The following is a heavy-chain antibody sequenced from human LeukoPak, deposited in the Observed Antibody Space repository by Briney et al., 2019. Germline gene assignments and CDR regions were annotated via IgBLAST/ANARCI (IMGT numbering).Heavy chain of an antibody. CDR3: AKDGHSSSWYYFDY. J-gene: IGHJ4*02. CDR1: GFTFSSYG. Sequence: SGGSLRLSCAASGFTFSSYGMHWVRQAPGKGLEWVAVISYDGSNKYYADSVKGRFTISRDNSKNTLYLQMNSLRAEDTAVYYCAKDGHSSSWYYFDYWGQGTLVTVSS. D-gene: IGHD6-13*01. CDR2: ISYDGSNK. V-gene: IGHV3-30*18.